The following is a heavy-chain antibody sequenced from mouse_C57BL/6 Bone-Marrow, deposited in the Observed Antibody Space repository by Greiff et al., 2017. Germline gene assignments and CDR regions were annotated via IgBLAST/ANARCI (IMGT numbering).Heavy chain of an antibody. D-gene: IGHD2-4*01. CDR1: GYTFTSYG. J-gene: IGHJ2*01. Sequence: QVQLQQSGAELARPGASVKLSCKASGYTFTSYGISWVKQRTGQGLEWIGEIYPRSGNTYYNEKFKGKATLTADKSSSTAYMGLRSLTSEDSAVYFCARDDYDGVYFDYWGQGTTLTVSS. CDR3: ARDDYDGVYFDY. V-gene: IGHV1-81*01. CDR2: IYPRSGNT.